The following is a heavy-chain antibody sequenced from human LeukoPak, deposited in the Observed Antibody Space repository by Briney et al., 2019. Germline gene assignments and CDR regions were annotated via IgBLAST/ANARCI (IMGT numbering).Heavy chain of an antibody. CDR1: GYTFTAYY. J-gene: IGHJ4*02. V-gene: IGHV1-2*02. CDR3: AREGYCTSSSCSLDY. D-gene: IGHD2-2*01. Sequence: ASVKVSCKASGYTFTAYYMHWVRQAPGQGLEWMGWINPNSGDTNYAQKFQGRVSMTRDTSISTAYMELSRLRSDDTAVYYCAREGYCTSSSCSLDYWGQGPLVTVSS. CDR2: INPNSGDT.